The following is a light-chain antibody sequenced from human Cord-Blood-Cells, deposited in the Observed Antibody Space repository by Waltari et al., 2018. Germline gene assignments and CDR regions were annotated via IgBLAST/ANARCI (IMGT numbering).Light chain of an antibody. V-gene: IGKV1-39*01. CDR2: AAS. CDR1: QSISSY. J-gene: IGKJ4*01. CDR3: QQSYSTPLA. Sequence: DIQLTQSPSSLSASVGDRVTITCRASQSISSYLNWYQQKPGKAPKLLFYAASSLQSGVRSRCSGSGSGTEFTLTISRLQPEEVATYYCQQSYSTPLAFGGGPNVELK.